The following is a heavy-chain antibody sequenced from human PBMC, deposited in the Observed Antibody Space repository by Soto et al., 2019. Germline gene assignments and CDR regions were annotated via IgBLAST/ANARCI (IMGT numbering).Heavy chain of an antibody. D-gene: IGHD3-22*01. CDR3: AKASPYYDSSGYYYEAFDI. J-gene: IGHJ3*02. V-gene: IGHV3-23*01. CDR2: FSGSGGST. Sequence: GGSLRLSCAASGFTFSSYAMSWVRQAPGKGLEWVSVFSGSGGSTYYADSLKGRFTISIDNSKNTLYLQMNSLRAEDTAVYYCAKASPYYDSSGYYYEAFDIWGQGTMVTVSS. CDR1: GFTFSSYA.